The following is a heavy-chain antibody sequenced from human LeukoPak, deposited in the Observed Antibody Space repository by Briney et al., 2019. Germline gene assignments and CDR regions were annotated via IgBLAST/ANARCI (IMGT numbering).Heavy chain of an antibody. Sequence: SETLSLTCTVSGGSISSSSYYWGWIRQPPGKGLESIGSIYYSGSTYYNPSLKSRVTISVDTSKNQFSLKLSSVTAADTAVYYCASLGMDGDYALGYWGQGTLVTVSS. D-gene: IGHD4-17*01. CDR1: GGSISSSSYY. CDR3: ASLGMDGDYALGY. V-gene: IGHV4-39*07. CDR2: IYYSGST. J-gene: IGHJ4*02.